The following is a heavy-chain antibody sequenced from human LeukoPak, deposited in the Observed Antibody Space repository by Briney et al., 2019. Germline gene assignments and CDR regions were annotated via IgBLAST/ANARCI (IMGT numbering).Heavy chain of an antibody. Sequence: NTSETLSLTCTVSGGSISSGDYYWRWIRQPPGKGLEWIGYIYYSGSTYYNPSLKSRVTISVDTSKNQFSLKLSSVTAADTAVYYCARDVREGYNYDYWGQGTLVTVSS. CDR2: IYYSGST. V-gene: IGHV4-30-4*01. CDR3: ARDVREGYNYDY. J-gene: IGHJ4*02. CDR1: GGSISSGDYY. D-gene: IGHD5-24*01.